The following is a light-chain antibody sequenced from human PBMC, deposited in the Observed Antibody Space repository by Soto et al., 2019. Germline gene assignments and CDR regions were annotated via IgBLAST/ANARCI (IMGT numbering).Light chain of an antibody. Sequence: EIVLTQSPGTLSLSPGERATLSCRASQSVSSDYLAWYQQKPGHAPRLLIYGASSRATGIPDRFSGSGSGTDFALTISRLEPEDFAVYDCEQFGSSPLTFGGGTKVEGK. J-gene: IGKJ4*01. CDR3: EQFGSSPLT. CDR2: GAS. CDR1: QSVSSDY. V-gene: IGKV3-20*01.